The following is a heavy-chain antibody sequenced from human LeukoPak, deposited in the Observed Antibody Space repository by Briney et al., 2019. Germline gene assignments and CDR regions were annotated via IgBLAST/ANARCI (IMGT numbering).Heavy chain of an antibody. CDR2: IKQDGSEK. D-gene: IGHD6-19*01. V-gene: IGHV3-7*04. CDR3: ARGARQWLPYFDY. CDR1: GFTFSSYA. J-gene: IGHJ4*02. Sequence: QPGGSLRLSCAASGFTFSSYAMSWVRQAPGKGLEWVANIKQDGSEKYYVDSVKGRFTISRDNAKNSLYLQMNSLRAEDTAVYYCARGARQWLPYFDYWGQGTLVTVSS.